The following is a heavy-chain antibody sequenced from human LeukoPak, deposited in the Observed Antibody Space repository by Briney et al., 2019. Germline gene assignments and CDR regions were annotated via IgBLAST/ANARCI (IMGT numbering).Heavy chain of an antibody. CDR1: GFTFSSYW. J-gene: IGHJ5*02. D-gene: IGHD3-22*01. CDR3: ARKNDYDSSGYHNWFDP. Sequence: GGSLRLSCAASGFTFSSYWMHWVRQAPGKGLEWVSYISSSSTTIYYADSVKGRFTISRDNAKNSRYLQMNSLRDEDTAVYYCARKNDYDSSGYHNWFDPWGQGTLVTVSS. V-gene: IGHV3-48*02. CDR2: ISSSSTTI.